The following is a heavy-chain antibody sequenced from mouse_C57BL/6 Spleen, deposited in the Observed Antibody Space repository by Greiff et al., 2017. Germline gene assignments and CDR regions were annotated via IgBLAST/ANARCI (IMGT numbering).Heavy chain of an antibody. CDR1: GYTFTSYG. Sequence: VQLKESGAELARPGASVKLSCKASGYTFTSYGISWVKQRTGQGLEWIGEIYPRSGNTYYNEKFKGKATLTADKSSSTAYMELRSLTSEDSAVYFCARSFPYYGSSYEYFDVWGTGTTVTVSS. J-gene: IGHJ1*03. CDR2: IYPRSGNT. V-gene: IGHV1-81*01. D-gene: IGHD1-1*01. CDR3: ARSFPYYGSSYEYFDV.